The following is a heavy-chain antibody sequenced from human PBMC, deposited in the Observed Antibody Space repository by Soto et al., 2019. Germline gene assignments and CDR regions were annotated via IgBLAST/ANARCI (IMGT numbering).Heavy chain of an antibody. CDR2: ISYDGSNK. V-gene: IGHV3-30-3*01. CDR1: GFTFSIYA. CDR3: ARGPPITMIVVVWYFDL. Sequence: GSLRLSCAASGFTFSIYAMHWVRQAPGKGLEWVAVISYDGSNKYYADSVKGRFTISRDNSKNTLYLQMNSLRAEDTAVYYCARGPPITMIVVVWYFDLWGRGTLVTVSS. J-gene: IGHJ2*01. D-gene: IGHD3-22*01.